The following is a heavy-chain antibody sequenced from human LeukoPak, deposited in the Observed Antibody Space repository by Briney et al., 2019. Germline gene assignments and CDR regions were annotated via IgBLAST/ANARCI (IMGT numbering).Heavy chain of an antibody. Sequence: ASAKVSCKAYGYTFNAYSMHWVRQAPGQGLEYMGWLNPNSGDTNYAQKFQGRVTMTRDTSMSTAYMELSGLRFDDTAVYYCARESGRMVRGVIITYHDYWGQGTLVTVSS. CDR3: ARESGRMVRGVIITYHDY. D-gene: IGHD3-10*01. CDR2: LNPNSGDT. CDR1: GYTFNAYS. J-gene: IGHJ4*02. V-gene: IGHV1-2*02.